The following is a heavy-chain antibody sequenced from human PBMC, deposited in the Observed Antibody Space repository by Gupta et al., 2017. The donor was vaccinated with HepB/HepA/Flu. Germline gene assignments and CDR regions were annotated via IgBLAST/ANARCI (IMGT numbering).Heavy chain of an antibody. CDR1: SFAFSKFG. Sequence: EVQLFQSGRGLVQPARPLILFCAAPSFAFSKFGISWVRQAPRKGLEGGSTIRGDGGSTHEVDTWKGRFTTSRDKSRNTVNLQMASLRVEDTAIYYCAKDEGGSYDGPFDLWGQGTLVTVSS. V-gene: IGHV3-23*01. CDR3: AKDEGGSYDGPFDL. D-gene: IGHD1-26*01. J-gene: IGHJ4*02. CDR2: IRGDGGST.